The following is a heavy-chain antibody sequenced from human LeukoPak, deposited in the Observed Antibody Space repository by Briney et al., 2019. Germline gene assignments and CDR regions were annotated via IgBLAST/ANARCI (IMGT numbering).Heavy chain of an antibody. CDR1: GFTFSSYW. CDR3: ARTTSMNYVGDAFHI. CDR2: INSDGSGT. Sequence: GGSLRLSCAASGFTFSSYWFHWVRQAPGKGLVWVSRINSDGSGTTYADSVEGRFTISRDNAKSTLFLQMNSLRAEDTALYYCARTTSMNYVGDAFHIWGQGTMVTVSS. V-gene: IGHV3-74*01. J-gene: IGHJ3*02. D-gene: IGHD1-7*01.